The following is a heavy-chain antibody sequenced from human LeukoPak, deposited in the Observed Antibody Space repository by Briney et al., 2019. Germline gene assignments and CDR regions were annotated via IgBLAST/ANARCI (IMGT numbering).Heavy chain of an antibody. V-gene: IGHV4-34*01. CDR3: ARADIVASINYYSYYMDV. J-gene: IGHJ6*03. Sequence: SETLSLTCAVYGGSFSDYYWSWIRQPPGKGLEWIGEINHSGSTNYNPSLKSRVTISVDTSKNQFSLKLSSVTAADTAVYHCARADIVASINYYSYYMDVWGIGTAVTVSS. CDR2: INHSGST. D-gene: IGHD5-12*01. CDR1: GGSFSDYY.